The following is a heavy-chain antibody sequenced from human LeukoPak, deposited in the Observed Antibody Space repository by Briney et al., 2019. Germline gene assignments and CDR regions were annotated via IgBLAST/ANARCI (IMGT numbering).Heavy chain of an antibody. V-gene: IGHV1-69*04. Sequence: ASVKVSCKASGGTFSSYAISWVRQAPGQGLEWMGRIIPILGIANYAQKFQGRVTITADKSTSTAYMELSSLRSEDTAVYYCARSMVRGVIQDYGMDFWGQGTTVTVSS. D-gene: IGHD3-10*01. J-gene: IGHJ6*02. CDR1: GGTFSSYA. CDR3: ARSMVRGVIQDYGMDF. CDR2: IIPILGIA.